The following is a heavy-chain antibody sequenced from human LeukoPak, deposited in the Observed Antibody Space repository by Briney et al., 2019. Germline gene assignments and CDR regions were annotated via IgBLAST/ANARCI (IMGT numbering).Heavy chain of an antibody. CDR1: GGSISSHY. V-gene: IGHV4-59*11. Sequence: SETLSLTCTASGGSISSHYWSWIRQPPGKGLEWIGYIYYSGSTNYNPSLKSRVTISVDTSKNQFSLKLSSVTAADTAVYYCARDKWGDYDSSGYYYFDYWGQGTLVTVSS. J-gene: IGHJ4*02. CDR2: IYYSGST. CDR3: ARDKWGDYDSSGYYYFDY. D-gene: IGHD3-22*01.